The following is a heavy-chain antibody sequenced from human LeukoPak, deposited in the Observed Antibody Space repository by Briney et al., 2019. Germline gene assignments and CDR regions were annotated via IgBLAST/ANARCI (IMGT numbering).Heavy chain of an antibody. V-gene: IGHV3-23*01. Sequence: GGSLRLSCAASGFTFSSYAMSRVRQAPGKGLEWVSAISGSGGSTYYADSVKGRFTISRDNAKNSLYLQMNSLRAEDTALYYCAKDKAVAGTRGGYYYGMDVWGQGTTVTVSS. CDR3: AKDKAVAGTRGGYYYGMDV. D-gene: IGHD6-19*01. CDR1: GFTFSSYA. J-gene: IGHJ6*02. CDR2: ISGSGGST.